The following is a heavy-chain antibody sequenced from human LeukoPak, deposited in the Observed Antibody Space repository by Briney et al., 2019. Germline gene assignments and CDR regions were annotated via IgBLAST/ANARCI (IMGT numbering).Heavy chain of an antibody. CDR2: IIPIFGTA. D-gene: IGHD6-19*01. V-gene: IGHV1-69*05. CDR1: GGTFSSYA. Sequence: GASVKVSCKASGGTFSSYAIGWVRQAPGQGLEWMGGIIPIFGTANYAQKLQGRVTMTTDTSTSTAYMELRSLRSDDTAVYYCASHLSHYSSGWHDAFDIWGQGTMVTVSS. CDR3: ASHLSHYSSGWHDAFDI. J-gene: IGHJ3*02.